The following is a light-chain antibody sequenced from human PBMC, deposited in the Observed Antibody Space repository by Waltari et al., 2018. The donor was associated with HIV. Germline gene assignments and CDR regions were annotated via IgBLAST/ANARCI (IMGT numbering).Light chain of an antibody. J-gene: IGLJ2*01. CDR2: DNT. CDR1: NSTIGAGTN. V-gene: IGLV1-40*01. Sequence: QSVLRQPPSVSGAPGQRVTIPCTGSNSTIGAGTNVHRYQHLPGTAPKLLIYDNTNRPSGVPDRFSGSKSGTSTSLAIAGLQADDEADYYCQSYDSSLSGVVFGGGTRLTVL. CDR3: QSYDSSLSGVV.